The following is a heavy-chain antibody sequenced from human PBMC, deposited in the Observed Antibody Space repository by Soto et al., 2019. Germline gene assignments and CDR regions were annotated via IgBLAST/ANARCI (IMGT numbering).Heavy chain of an antibody. CDR1: GVTFSSYA. CDR2: ISGSGDST. Sequence: PVVSLRLSCAASGVTFSSYASSWVRQAPGKGLEWVSAISGSGDSTYYANSVKGRFTISRDNSKNTLYLQMNSLRAEDTAVYYCAKDQIVVVVAATVDYWGQGTLVTVSP. D-gene: IGHD2-15*01. J-gene: IGHJ4*02. V-gene: IGHV3-23*01. CDR3: AKDQIVVVVAATVDY.